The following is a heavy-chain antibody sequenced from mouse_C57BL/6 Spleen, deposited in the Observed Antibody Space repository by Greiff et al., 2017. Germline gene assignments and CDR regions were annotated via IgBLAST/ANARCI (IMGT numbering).Heavy chain of an antibody. CDR1: GFTFSSYT. Sequence: EVKVVESGGGLVKPGGSLTLSCAASGFTFSSYTMSWVRQTPAEKLVGFATISGGGGNTYYPATVKSRFSISRDNAKNTLYLQMSRRRSEETALYYCARQEDDYGSSYAMDYWGKGTSVTVSS. D-gene: IGHD1-1*01. J-gene: IGHJ4*01. CDR2: ISGGGGNT. CDR3: ARQEDDYGSSYAMDY. V-gene: IGHV5-9*01.